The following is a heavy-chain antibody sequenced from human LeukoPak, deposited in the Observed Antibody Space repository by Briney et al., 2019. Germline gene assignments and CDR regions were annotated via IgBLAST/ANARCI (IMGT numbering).Heavy chain of an antibody. CDR3: AKKSPASSGSPAYD. V-gene: IGHV3-23*01. Sequence: PGGSARLSCAGAGLTFSNYGMSWVRHAPGKGLEWVSVISRSGTETYHADSVGGRFTISRDNAKSTLNLQMNSLRAEDTAVYYCAKKSPASSGSPAYDWGQGTQVTVSS. CDR2: ISRSGTET. J-gene: IGHJ4*02. D-gene: IGHD2-15*01. CDR1: GLTFSNYG.